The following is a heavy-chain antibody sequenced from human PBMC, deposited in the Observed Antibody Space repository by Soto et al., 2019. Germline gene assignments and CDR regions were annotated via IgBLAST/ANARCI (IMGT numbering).Heavy chain of an antibody. CDR2: IKFDGSST. V-gene: IGHV3-74*01. J-gene: IGHJ6*04. CDR3: ARGAKNMYAMDV. Sequence: EVQLVESGGGLVQPGGSLRLSCAASGFAFSTYWMHWVRQAPGKGLLWAARIKFDGSSTYTADSVKGRFTISRDDAKNTLYLQMNVLRVDDTAVYDCARGAKNMYAMDVWGKGTTVTVSS. CDR1: GFAFSTYW.